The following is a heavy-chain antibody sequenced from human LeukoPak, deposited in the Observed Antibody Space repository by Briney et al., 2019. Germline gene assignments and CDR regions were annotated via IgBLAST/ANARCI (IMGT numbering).Heavy chain of an antibody. D-gene: IGHD3-10*01. CDR1: GGSFSGYY. J-gene: IGHJ6*02. CDR2: INHSGST. V-gene: IGHV4-34*01. CDR3: ARVVRGYYYYYGMDV. Sequence: SETLSLTCAVYGGSFSGYYWSWIRQPPGKGLEWIGEINHSGSTNYNPSLRSRVTISVDTSKNQFSLKLSSVTAADTAVYYCARVVRGYYYYYGMDVWGQGTTVTVSS.